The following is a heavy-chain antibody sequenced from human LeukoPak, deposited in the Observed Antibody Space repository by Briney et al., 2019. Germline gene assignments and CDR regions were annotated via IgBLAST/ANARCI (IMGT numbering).Heavy chain of an antibody. CDR1: GGTFRDFA. D-gene: IGHD3-10*01. V-gene: IGHV1-69*05. CDR3: ASDIYGSQPSDY. J-gene: IGHJ4*02. Sequence: ASVKVSCKASGGTFRDFAVSWVRQAPGQGPEWMGGIVPIFDTPNYAQRFEDRVTITTDEATNTAYMELTGLRSEDTAVYYCASDIYGSQPSDYWGQGTLVIVSS. CDR2: IVPIFDTP.